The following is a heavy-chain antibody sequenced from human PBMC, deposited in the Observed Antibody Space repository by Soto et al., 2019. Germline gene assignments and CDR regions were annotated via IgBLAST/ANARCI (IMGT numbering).Heavy chain of an antibody. Sequence: QVQLVQSGAEVKKPGSSVKVSCKASGGTFCSYTISWVRQAPGQGLEWMGRIIPILGIANYAQKFQGRVTITADKSTSTAYMELSSLRSEDTAVYYCARLRRDGSDATMNFDYRGQGTLVTVSS. J-gene: IGHJ4*02. CDR2: IIPILGIA. CDR1: GGTFCSYT. V-gene: IGHV1-69*02. CDR3: ARLRRDGSDATMNFDY. D-gene: IGHD5-12*01.